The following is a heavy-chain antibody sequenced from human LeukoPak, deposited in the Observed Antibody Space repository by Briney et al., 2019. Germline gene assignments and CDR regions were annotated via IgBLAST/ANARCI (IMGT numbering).Heavy chain of an antibody. CDR3: AKDIAYCSSTSCYYYGMGV. J-gene: IGHJ6*02. CDR1: GFTFSSYA. V-gene: IGHV3-23*01. Sequence: GGSLRLSCAASGFTFSSYAMSWVRQAPGKGLEWVSAISGSGGSTYYADSVKGRFTISRDNSKNTLYLQMNSLRAEDTAVYYCAKDIAYCSSTSCYYYGMGVWGQGTTVTVSS. CDR2: ISGSGGST. D-gene: IGHD2-2*01.